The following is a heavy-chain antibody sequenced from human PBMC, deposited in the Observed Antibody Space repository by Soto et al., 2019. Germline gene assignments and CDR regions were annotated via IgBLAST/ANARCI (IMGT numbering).Heavy chain of an antibody. CDR2: IYYSGST. D-gene: IGHD6-19*01. CDR1: GGSISSSSYY. V-gene: IGHV4-39*01. Sequence: SETLSLTCTVSGGSISSSSYYWGWIRQPPGKGLEWIGSIYYSGSTYYNPSLKSRVTISVDTSKNQFSLKLSSVTAADTAVYYCASIAVAGTGDYYYGMDVWGQGTTVTVSS. CDR3: ASIAVAGTGDYYYGMDV. J-gene: IGHJ6*02.